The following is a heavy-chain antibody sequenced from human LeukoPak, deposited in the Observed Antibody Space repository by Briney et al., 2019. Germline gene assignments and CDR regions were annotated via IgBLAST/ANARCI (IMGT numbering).Heavy chain of an antibody. CDR1: GFTFSSYG. CDR3: AKSTSYGLVDT. D-gene: IGHD1-26*01. Sequence: PGGSLTLFCAAWGFTFSSYGESCVRHAPGKGLEWVSAISSSGSCTYYADSLKGRFTISRDNSKNSLYLQMNSLRAEDTAVYYCAKSTSYGLVDTWGQGTMVTVSS. CDR2: ISSSGSCT. J-gene: IGHJ3*01. V-gene: IGHV3-23*01.